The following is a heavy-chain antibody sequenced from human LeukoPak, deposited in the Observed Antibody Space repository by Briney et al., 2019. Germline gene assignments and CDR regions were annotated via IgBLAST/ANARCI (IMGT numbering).Heavy chain of an antibody. J-gene: IGHJ4*02. D-gene: IGHD5-24*01. CDR1: GVSISSYY. CDR2: IYSSGST. Sequence: SETLSLTRTVSGVSISSYYWSWIRQPAGKGLEWIGRIYSSGSTNDNPSLKSRVTISLDKSRNQFSLKLSSVTAADTAVYYCARDRRDRDNDIAYYFDYWGQGTQVIVSS. V-gene: IGHV4-4*07. CDR3: ARDRRDRDNDIAYYFDY.